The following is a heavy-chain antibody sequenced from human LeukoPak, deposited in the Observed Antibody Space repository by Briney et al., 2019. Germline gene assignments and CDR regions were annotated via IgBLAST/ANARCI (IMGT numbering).Heavy chain of an antibody. D-gene: IGHD3-10*01. Sequence: PGGSLRLSCAASGFTVSSSYMSWVRQAPGKGLEWVSAISGSGVNTYYADSVKGRFTISRDNSKNTLYLQMNSLRAEDTAVYYCAKSVVGSGAYYFDYWGQGTLVTVSS. J-gene: IGHJ4*02. CDR2: ISGSGVNT. CDR1: GFTVSSSY. CDR3: AKSVVGSGAYYFDY. V-gene: IGHV3-23*01.